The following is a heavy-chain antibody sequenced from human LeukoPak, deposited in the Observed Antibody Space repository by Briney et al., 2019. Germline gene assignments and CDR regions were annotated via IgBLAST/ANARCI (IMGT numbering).Heavy chain of an antibody. D-gene: IGHD3-10*01. CDR3: AKESGSGSYYNFLDY. CDR2: IRGSGGST. CDR1: GFTFSSYA. V-gene: IGHV3-23*01. Sequence: GGSLRLSCAASGFTFSSYAIHWVRQAPGKGLEWVSGIRGSGGSTYYADSVKGRFTISRDNSKNTLYLQMNSLRAEDTAVYYCAKESGSGSYYNFLDYWGQGTLVTVSS. J-gene: IGHJ4*02.